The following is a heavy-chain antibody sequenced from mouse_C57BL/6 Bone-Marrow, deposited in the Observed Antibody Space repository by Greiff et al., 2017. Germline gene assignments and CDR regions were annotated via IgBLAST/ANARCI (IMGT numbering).Heavy chain of an antibody. J-gene: IGHJ1*03. CDR2: IYPGDGAT. Sequence: QVQLQQSGAELVKPGASVKISCKASGYAFSSYWMNWVKQRPGKGLEWIGQIYPGDGATNYNGKFKGKATLTADKSSSTAYMQLSSLTSEDSAVYFCARSPDGYYRYFDVWGTGTTVTVSS. CDR3: ARSPDGYYRYFDV. V-gene: IGHV1-80*01. D-gene: IGHD2-3*01. CDR1: GYAFSSYW.